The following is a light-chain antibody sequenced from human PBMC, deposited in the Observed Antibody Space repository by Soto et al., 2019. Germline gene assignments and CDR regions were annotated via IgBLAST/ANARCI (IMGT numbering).Light chain of an antibody. V-gene: IGKV3D-20*02. J-gene: IGKJ4*01. CDR2: GAS. Sequence: EIVLTQSPGTLSLSPGERATLSCRASQSISSSYLAWYQQKPGQAPRLLIYGASTRATGIPDRFSGSGSGTDCTLTISSLEPEDFAIYYCQQRGNWPLTFGGGTKVDIK. CDR3: QQRGNWPLT. CDR1: QSISSSY.